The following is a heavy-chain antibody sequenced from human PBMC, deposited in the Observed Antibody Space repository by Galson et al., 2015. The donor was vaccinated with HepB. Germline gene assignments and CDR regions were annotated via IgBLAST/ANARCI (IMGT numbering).Heavy chain of an antibody. D-gene: IGHD4-17*01. V-gene: IGHV3-21*01. Sequence: SLRLSCAASGFTFSSYSMNWVRQAPGKGLEWVSYISSSSSYIYYADSVKGRFTISRDNAKNSLYLQMNSLRAEDTALYYCARDRDYGDDYVGPVDAFDIWGQGTMVIVSS. CDR2: ISSSSSYI. CDR1: GFTFSSYS. CDR3: ARDRDYGDDYVGPVDAFDI. J-gene: IGHJ3*02.